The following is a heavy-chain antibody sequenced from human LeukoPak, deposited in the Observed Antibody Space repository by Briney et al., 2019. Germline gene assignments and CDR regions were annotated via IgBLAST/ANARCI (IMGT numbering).Heavy chain of an antibody. V-gene: IGHV1-46*01. J-gene: IGHJ4*02. CDR2: INPSGGST. CDR3: ARDRTIFGVVAYYFDY. D-gene: IGHD3-3*01. CDR1: GYTFTSYY. Sequence: ASVKVSCKASGYTFTSYYMHWVRQAPGQGLEWMGIINPSGGSTSYAQKFQGRVTMTRDTSTSTVYMELSSLRFEDTAVYYCARDRTIFGVVAYYFDYWGQGTLVTVSS.